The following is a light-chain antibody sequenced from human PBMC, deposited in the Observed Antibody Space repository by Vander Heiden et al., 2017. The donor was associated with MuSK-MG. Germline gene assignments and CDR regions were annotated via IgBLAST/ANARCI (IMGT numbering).Light chain of an antibody. J-gene: IGKJ3*01. CDR1: QTINTY. CDR3: QQTDDTLVLT. V-gene: IGKV1-39*01. CDR2: AAS. Sequence: DIQMTQSPSSLSASVGDRVTITCRASQTINTYLNWYQQKPGKAPKLLIYAASYLRSGVPSRFSGSGYGTDFTLTISSRQPDDFATYYCQQTDDTLVLTFGHGTKVDVK.